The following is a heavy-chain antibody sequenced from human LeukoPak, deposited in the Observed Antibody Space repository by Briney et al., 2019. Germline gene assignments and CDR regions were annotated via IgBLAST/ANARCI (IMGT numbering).Heavy chain of an antibody. D-gene: IGHD2-21*01. J-gene: IGHJ4*02. V-gene: IGHV4-39*07. CDR1: GGSISSSSYY. Sequence: SETLSLTCIVSGGSISSSSYYWGWIRQPPGKGLEWIGSIYYSGSTYYNPSLKSRVTVSVDTSKNQFSLKLSSVTAADTAVYYCARDLPLFAVAQDSPLFDYWGQGTLVTVSS. CDR2: IYYSGST. CDR3: ARDLPLFAVAQDSPLFDY.